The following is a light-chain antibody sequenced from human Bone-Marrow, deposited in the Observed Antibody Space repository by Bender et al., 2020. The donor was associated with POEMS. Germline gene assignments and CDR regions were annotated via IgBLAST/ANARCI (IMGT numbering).Light chain of an antibody. CDR2: QDD. Sequence: DLTQPPSLSVSPGQTATIPCAGDELGDKYVCWYQQKAGQSPVLVLFQDDKRHSGIPERFSGSNSGKTATLSIAGTQTVDEATYYCQAWDSNTAVIFGGGTKLTVL. CDR1: ELGDKY. J-gene: IGLJ2*01. CDR3: QAWDSNTAVI. V-gene: IGLV3-1*01.